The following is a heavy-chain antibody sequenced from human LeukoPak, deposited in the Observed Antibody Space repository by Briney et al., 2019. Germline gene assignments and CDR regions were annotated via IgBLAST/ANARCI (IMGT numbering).Heavy chain of an antibody. J-gene: IGHJ3*02. V-gene: IGHV4-4*07. CDR1: GGSISSYY. CDR2: IYTSGST. D-gene: IGHD3-10*01. CDR3: ARRIRGTGAFDI. Sequence: SETLSLTCTVSGGSISSYYWSWIRQPAGKGLEWIGRIYTSGSTNYNHSLKSRVTISVDTSKNQFSLKLSSVTAADTAVYYCARRIRGTGAFDIWGQGTMVTVSS.